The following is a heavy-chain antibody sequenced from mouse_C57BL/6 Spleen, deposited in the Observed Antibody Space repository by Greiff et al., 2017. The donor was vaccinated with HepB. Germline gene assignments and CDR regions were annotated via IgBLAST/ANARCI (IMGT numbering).Heavy chain of an antibody. J-gene: IGHJ4*01. CDR1: GFTFSDYY. Sequence: EVKLMESGGGLVQPGGSLKLSCAASGFTFSDYYMYWVRQTPEKRLEWVAYISNGGGSTYYPDTVKGRFTISRDNAKNTLYLQMSRLKSEDTAMYYCASGNLLLNAMDYWGQGTSVTVSS. D-gene: IGHD1-1*01. CDR2: ISNGGGST. CDR3: ASGNLLLNAMDY. V-gene: IGHV5-12*01.